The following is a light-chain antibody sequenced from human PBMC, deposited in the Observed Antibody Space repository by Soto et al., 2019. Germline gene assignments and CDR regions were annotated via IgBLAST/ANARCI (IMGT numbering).Light chain of an antibody. CDR3: SAYSTGSTPVL. Sequence: QSALTQPASVSGSPGQSITISCTGTSSDVGSTFNYVPWYQHHPGKAPRLIMSDVNHRPSGVSDRFSGSKSGNTASLTISGLQAEDEADYFCSAYSTGSTPVLFGGGTKLTVL. CDR2: DVN. J-gene: IGLJ3*02. V-gene: IGLV2-14*03. CDR1: SSDVGSTFNY.